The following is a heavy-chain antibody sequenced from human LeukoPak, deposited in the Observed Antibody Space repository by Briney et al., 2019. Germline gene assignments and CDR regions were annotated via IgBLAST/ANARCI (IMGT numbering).Heavy chain of an antibody. CDR1: GGSISSYY. J-gene: IGHJ3*02. D-gene: IGHD3-22*01. Sequence: SETLSLTCTVSGGSISSYYWSWIRQPPGKGLEWIGYIYYSGSTNYNPSLKSRVTLSVDTSKNQFSLKLSSVTAADTAVYYCARDAEGSGYYYDRAFDIWGQGTMVTVSS. CDR3: ARDAEGSGYYYDRAFDI. CDR2: IYYSGST. V-gene: IGHV4-59*01.